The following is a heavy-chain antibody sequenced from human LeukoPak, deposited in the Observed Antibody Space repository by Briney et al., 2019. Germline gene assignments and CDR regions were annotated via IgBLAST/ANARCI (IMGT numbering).Heavy chain of an antibody. V-gene: IGHV4-34*01. CDR2: INHSGST. CDR1: GGSFSGYY. CDR3: ARPRVPHYYGSGQFQH. Sequence: KTSETLSLTCAVYGGSFSGYYWSWIRQPPGKGLEWIGEINHSGSTNYNPSLKSRVTISVDTSKNQFSLKLSSVTAADTAVYYCARPRVPHYYGSGQFQHWGQGTLVTVSS. J-gene: IGHJ1*01. D-gene: IGHD3-10*01.